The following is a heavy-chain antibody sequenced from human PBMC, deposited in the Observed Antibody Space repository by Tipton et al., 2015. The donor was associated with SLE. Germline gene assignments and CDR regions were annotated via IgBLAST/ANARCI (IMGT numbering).Heavy chain of an antibody. V-gene: IGHV4-39*07. CDR2: IYHSGST. J-gene: IGHJ4*02. CDR3: ARVLAAQGGY. D-gene: IGHD6-6*01. Sequence: LRLSCTVSGGSISSSNYYWGWIRQPPGKGLEWIGSIYHSGSTYYNPSLKSRVTISVDTSKNQFSLKLSSVTAADTAVYYCARVLAAQGGYWGQGTLVTVSS. CDR1: GGSISSSNYY.